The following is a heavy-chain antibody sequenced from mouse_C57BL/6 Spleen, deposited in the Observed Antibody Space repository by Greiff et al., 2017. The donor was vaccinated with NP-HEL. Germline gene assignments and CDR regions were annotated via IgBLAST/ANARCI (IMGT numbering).Heavy chain of an antibody. Sequence: VQLQQSGAELVRPGASVTLSCKASGYTFTDYDMHWVKQTPVHGLEWIGAIDPETGGTAYNQKFKGKAILTADKSSSTAYMELRSLTSEDSAVYYWSHGFWFAYWGQGTLVTVSA. CDR1: GYTFTDYD. D-gene: IGHD2-2*01. V-gene: IGHV1-15*01. CDR3: SHGFWFAY. CDR2: IDPETGGT. J-gene: IGHJ3*01.